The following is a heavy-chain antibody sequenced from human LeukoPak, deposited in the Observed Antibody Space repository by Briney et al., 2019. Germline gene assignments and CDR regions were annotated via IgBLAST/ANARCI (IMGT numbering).Heavy chain of an antibody. J-gene: IGHJ4*02. CDR3: ASGYRYGPSGF. CDR1: GYTFTSHY. V-gene: IGHV1-46*01. Sequence: APVKVSCKASGYTFTSHYMHWVRQAPGQGLEWMGLINPTGGSTSYAQKFQGRVTMTRDMSTSTVYMELSSLRSEDTAVYYCASGYRYGPSGFWGQGTLVTVSP. CDR2: INPTGGST. D-gene: IGHD5-18*01.